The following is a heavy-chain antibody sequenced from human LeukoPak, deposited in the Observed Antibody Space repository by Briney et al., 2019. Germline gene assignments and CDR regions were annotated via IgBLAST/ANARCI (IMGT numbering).Heavy chain of an antibody. J-gene: IGHJ3*02. Sequence: PGGSLRLSCAASGFTLSSNYMSWVRHAPGKGLEWVSVIYSGGSKYYAESVKGRFPIPRDNSKNTLYLQMNSRRAEDTAVYYCAREEGVTNDAFDIWGQGPMVTVSS. CDR1: GFTLSSNY. D-gene: IGHD4-17*01. CDR2: IYSGGSK. CDR3: AREEGVTNDAFDI. V-gene: IGHV3-53*01.